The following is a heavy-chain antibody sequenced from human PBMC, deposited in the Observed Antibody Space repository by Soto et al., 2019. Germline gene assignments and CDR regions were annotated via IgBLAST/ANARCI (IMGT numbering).Heavy chain of an antibody. CDR1: GGSFSGYY. J-gene: IGHJ4*02. CDR3: ARGRSDTMVRGVTAPFDY. D-gene: IGHD3-10*01. V-gene: IGHV4-34*01. Sequence: QVQLQQWGAGLLKPSETLSLTCAVYGGSFSGYYWSWIRQPPGKGLEWIGEINHSGSTNYNPSLKSRVTISVDTSKNQFSLKLSSVTAADTAVYYCARGRSDTMVRGVTAPFDYWGQGTLVTVSS. CDR2: INHSGST.